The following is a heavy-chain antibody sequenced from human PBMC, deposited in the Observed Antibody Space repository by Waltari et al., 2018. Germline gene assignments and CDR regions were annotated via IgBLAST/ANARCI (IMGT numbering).Heavy chain of an antibody. J-gene: IGHJ4*02. V-gene: IGHV3-7*01. CDR1: GFTFSAFW. CDR3: ATDRGPNTFDH. CDR2: INGDGSET. Sequence: EVQLVESGGGLVQPGRSLRLSYATSGFTFSAFWMPWFRQAPGKGLEWVANINGDGSETYYADSVKGRFTISRDNAKNSVYLQMNSLRVEDTAVYYCATDRGPNTFDHWGQGTLVTVSS.